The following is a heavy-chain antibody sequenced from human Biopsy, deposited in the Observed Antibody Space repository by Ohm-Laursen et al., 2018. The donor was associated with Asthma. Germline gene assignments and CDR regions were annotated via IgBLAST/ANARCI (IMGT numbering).Heavy chain of an antibody. J-gene: IGHJ6*02. V-gene: IGHV4-34*01. Sequence: SETLSLTCSMYGLSSSGYYWTWIRQPPGKGLEWIGESDHRGNTNINPTLKSRVTISKDKSANEFSLKMRSVTAADTVIYYCARGPEWSGLDIWGQGTTVTVSS. CDR3: ARGPEWSGLDI. CDR2: SDHRGNT. D-gene: IGHD3-3*01. CDR1: GLSSSGYY.